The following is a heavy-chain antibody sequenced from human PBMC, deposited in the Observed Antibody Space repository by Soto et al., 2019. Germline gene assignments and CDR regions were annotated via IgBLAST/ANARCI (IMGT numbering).Heavy chain of an antibody. CDR1: GFTFSNYA. CDR2: ISNSFSDGNT. J-gene: IGHJ4*02. V-gene: IGHV3-23*01. CDR3: AKVFSPEGGNYFDH. Sequence: GGSLRLSCAASGFTFSNYALDWVRQAPGKGLEWVSAISNSFSDGNTHYADSVKGRFTISRDNDKNTVFLEMNSLRAEDTAVYYCAKVFSPEGGNYFDHWGQGTLVTVSS.